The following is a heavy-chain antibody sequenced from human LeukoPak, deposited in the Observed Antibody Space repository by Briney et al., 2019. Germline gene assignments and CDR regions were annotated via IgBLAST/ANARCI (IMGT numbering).Heavy chain of an antibody. CDR3: AKCTLAAAGTQGYYYYGMDV. V-gene: IGHV3-30*04. J-gene: IGHJ6*02. Sequence: GGSLRLSCAASGFTFSSYAMHWVRQAPGKGLEWVAVISYDGSNKYYADSVKGRFTISRDNSKNTLYLQMNSLRAEDTAVYYCAKCTLAAAGTQGYYYYGMDVWGQGTTVTVSS. CDR2: ISYDGSNK. CDR1: GFTFSSYA. D-gene: IGHD6-13*01.